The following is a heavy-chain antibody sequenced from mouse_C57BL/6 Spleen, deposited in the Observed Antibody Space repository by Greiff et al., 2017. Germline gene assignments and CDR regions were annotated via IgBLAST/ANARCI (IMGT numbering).Heavy chain of an antibody. V-gene: IGHV1-72*01. CDR2: IDPNSGGT. J-gene: IGHJ3*01. CDR1: GFTFTSYW. Sequence: QVQLQQPGAELVKPGASVKLSCKASGFTFTSYWMHWVKQRPGRGLERIGRIDPNSGGTKYNEKFKGKATLTVDKPSSTAYMQLSSLTSEGSAVYYCARGLFAYWGQGTLVTVSA. CDR3: ARGLFAY.